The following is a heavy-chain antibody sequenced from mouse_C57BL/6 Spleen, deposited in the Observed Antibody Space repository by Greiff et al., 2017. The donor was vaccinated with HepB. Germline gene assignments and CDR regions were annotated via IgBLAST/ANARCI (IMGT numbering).Heavy chain of an antibody. J-gene: IGHJ2*01. CDR3: TTDYSNYVDY. CDR2: IDPENGDT. Sequence: VQLQQSGAELVRPGASVKLSCTASGFNIKDDYMPWVKQRPEQGLEWIGWIDPENGDTESASKFQGKATITADTSSNTAYLQLSSLTSEDTAVYYCTTDYSNYVDYWGQGTTRTVSS. CDR1: GFNIKDDY. V-gene: IGHV14-4*01. D-gene: IGHD2-5*01.